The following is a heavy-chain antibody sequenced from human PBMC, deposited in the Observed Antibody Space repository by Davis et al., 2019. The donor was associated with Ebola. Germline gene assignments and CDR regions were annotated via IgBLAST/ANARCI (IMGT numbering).Heavy chain of an antibody. CDR2: INPNSGGT. V-gene: IGHV1-2*04. D-gene: IGHD2-15*01. CDR1: GYTFTSYG. Sequence: ASVKVSCKASGYTFTSYGISWVRQAPGQGLEWMGWINPNSGGTNYAQKFQGWVTMTRDTSISTAYMELSRLRSDDTAVYYCAREGSRYCSGGSCYSYYGMDVWGQGTTVTVSS. CDR3: AREGSRYCSGGSCYSYYGMDV. J-gene: IGHJ6*02.